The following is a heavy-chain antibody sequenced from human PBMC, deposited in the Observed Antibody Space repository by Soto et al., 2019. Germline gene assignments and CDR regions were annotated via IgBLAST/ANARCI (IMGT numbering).Heavy chain of an antibody. V-gene: IGHV1-69*12. Sequence: QVQLVQSGAEVKKPGSSVKVSCKASGGTFSNHAINWVRQAPGQGLEWMGRIIPIFTTTNYAQNFQGRVTLTADESTNTAYMELTSLKHDDTAVYYCAREVAADGTFREDVFDIWGQGTMVTVSS. CDR2: IIPIFTTT. D-gene: IGHD6-13*01. J-gene: IGHJ3*02. CDR1: GGTFSNHA. CDR3: AREVAADGTFREDVFDI.